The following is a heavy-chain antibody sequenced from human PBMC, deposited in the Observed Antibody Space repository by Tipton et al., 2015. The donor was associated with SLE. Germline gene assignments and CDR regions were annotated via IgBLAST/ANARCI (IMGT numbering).Heavy chain of an antibody. CDR2: IYYSGST. V-gene: IGHV4-31*03. CDR1: GGSISSGGYY. Sequence: TLSLTCTVSGGSISSGGYYWSWIRQHPGKGLEWFGYIYYSGSTYYNPSLRSRVAISLDTSKNQFSLKMSSVTAADTAVYYCARVRTGFDYWGQGTLVTVSS. J-gene: IGHJ4*02. D-gene: IGHD7-27*01. CDR3: ARVRTGFDY.